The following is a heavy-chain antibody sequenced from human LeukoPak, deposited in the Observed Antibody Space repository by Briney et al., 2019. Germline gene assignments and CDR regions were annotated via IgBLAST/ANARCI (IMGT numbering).Heavy chain of an antibody. CDR3: ARAVVVVTGAGWFDP. CDR1: GGSISPYY. D-gene: IGHD2-21*02. CDR2: IYYSGNT. Sequence: PSETLSLTCTVSGGSISPYYWSWIRQPPGKGLEWIGYIYYSGNTNYNPSLKSRVTLSVDTSKNQFSLKLSSVTAADTAVYYCARAVVVVTGAGWFDPWGQGTLVTVSS. V-gene: IGHV4-59*01. J-gene: IGHJ5*02.